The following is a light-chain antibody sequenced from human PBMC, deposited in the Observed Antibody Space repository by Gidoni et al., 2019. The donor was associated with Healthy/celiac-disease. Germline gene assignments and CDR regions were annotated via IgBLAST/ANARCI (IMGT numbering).Light chain of an antibody. Sequence: DIVLTQSPDSLAVPLGERATINCKSSQSVLYSSNNKHYLAWYQQKPGQFPRLLIYWASTRESGVPDRFSGSGSGTDFTLTISSLQAEDVAVYYCQQYYSSPVTFGQGTKLEIK. V-gene: IGKV4-1*01. CDR2: WAS. J-gene: IGKJ2*01. CDR3: QQYYSSPVT. CDR1: QSVLYSSNNKHY.